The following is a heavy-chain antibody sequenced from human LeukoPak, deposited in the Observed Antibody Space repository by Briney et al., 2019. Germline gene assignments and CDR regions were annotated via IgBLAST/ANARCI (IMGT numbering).Heavy chain of an antibody. D-gene: IGHD3-10*01. CDR3: AKHYMGSSYNRGLDY. V-gene: IGHV4-38-2*02. J-gene: IGHJ4*02. CDR2: IYHSGNT. CDR1: SYSISSGYY. Sequence: SETLSLTCTVSSYSISSGYYWGWIRQPSGKGLEWIGSIYHSGNTYYNPSLKSRLTISLDTSKNQFSLKLSSVTAADTAIYYCAKHYMGSSYNRGLDYWGQGTLVTVSS.